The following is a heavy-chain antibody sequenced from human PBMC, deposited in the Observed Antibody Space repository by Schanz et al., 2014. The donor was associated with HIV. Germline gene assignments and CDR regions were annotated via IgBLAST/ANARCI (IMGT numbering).Heavy chain of an antibody. J-gene: IGHJ6*02. Sequence: EVQLLESGGGLLQPGGSLRLSCAASGFTVSSNYMSWVRQAPGKGLEWVSVIYSGGSTYYADSVKGRFTISRDNSKNTLYLQMNSLRAEDTAVYYCARDEGRYCRGGSCYYNGMDVWGQGTTVTVSS. D-gene: IGHD2-15*01. V-gene: IGHV3-53*01. CDR3: ARDEGRYCRGGSCYYNGMDV. CDR1: GFTVSSNY. CDR2: IYSGGST.